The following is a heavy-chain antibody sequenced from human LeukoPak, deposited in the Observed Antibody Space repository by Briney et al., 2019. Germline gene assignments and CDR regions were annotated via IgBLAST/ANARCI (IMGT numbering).Heavy chain of an antibody. CDR3: ARGYYDSSGYYFDY. CDR1: GGSISSYY. Sequence: SETLSLTCTVPGGSISSYYWSWIRQPPGKGLEWIGYIYYSGSTNYNPSLKSRVTISVDTSKNQFSLKLSSVTAADTAVYYCARGYYDSSGYYFDYWGQGTLVTVSS. V-gene: IGHV4-59*01. J-gene: IGHJ4*02. D-gene: IGHD3-22*01. CDR2: IYYSGST.